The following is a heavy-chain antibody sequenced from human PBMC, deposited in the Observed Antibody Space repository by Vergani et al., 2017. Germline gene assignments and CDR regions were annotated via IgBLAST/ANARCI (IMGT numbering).Heavy chain of an antibody. V-gene: IGHV4-59*01. Sequence: QVQLQESGPGLVKPSETLSLTCTVSGGSISSYYWSWIRQPPGKGLEWIGYIYYSGSTNYNPSLKSRVTISVDTSKNQFSLKLSSVTAEDTAVYYCASHLSGGYDSDKYFQHWGQGTLVTVSS. CDR3: ASHLSGGYDSDKYFQH. CDR1: GGSISSYY. CDR2: IYYSGST. D-gene: IGHD3-22*01. J-gene: IGHJ1*01.